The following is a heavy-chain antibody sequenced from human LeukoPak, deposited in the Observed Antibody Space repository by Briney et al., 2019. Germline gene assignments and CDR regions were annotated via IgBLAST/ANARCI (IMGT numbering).Heavy chain of an antibody. J-gene: IGHJ4*02. CDR1: GYTLTRYD. CDR3: ARGLPPRRLYDSSGHYSYYFDY. D-gene: IGHD3-22*01. V-gene: IGHV1-18*01. CDR2: ISAYNGDT. Sequence: ASVKVSCKASGYTLTRYDINWVRQAPGQGLEWMGWISAYNGDTNYAQKLQGRVTMTTDTSTSTAYMELRSLRPDDTAVYYCARGLPPRRLYDSSGHYSYYFDYWGQGTLVTVSS.